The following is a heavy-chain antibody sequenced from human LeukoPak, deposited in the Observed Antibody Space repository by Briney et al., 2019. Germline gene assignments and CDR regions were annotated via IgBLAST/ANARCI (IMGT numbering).Heavy chain of an antibody. CDR1: GFTFSSYA. V-gene: IGHV3-66*01. D-gene: IGHD6-19*01. CDR2: IYSGGTT. CDR3: ARGIVVAARFDY. J-gene: IGHJ4*02. Sequence: GGSLRLSCAASGFTFSSYAMHWVRQAPGKGLEWVSVIYSGGTTYYADSVKGRFTISRDNSKNTLYLQMNSLRVEDTAVYYCARGIVVAARFDYWGQGTLVTVS.